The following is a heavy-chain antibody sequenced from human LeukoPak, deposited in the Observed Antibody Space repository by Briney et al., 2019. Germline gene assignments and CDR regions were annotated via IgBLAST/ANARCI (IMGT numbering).Heavy chain of an antibody. Sequence: GGSLRLSCAASGFTFSSYAMSWVRQAPGKGLEWVSAISGSGGSTYYADSVKGRFNISRDNSKNTLYLQMNSLRAEDTAVYYCAKSITMIVVPLEYFDYWGQGTLVTVSS. CDR1: GFTFSSYA. J-gene: IGHJ4*02. D-gene: IGHD3-22*01. CDR3: AKSITMIVVPLEYFDY. V-gene: IGHV3-23*01. CDR2: ISGSGGST.